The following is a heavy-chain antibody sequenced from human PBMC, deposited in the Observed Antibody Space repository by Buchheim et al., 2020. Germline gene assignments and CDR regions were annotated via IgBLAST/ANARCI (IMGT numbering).Heavy chain of an antibody. CDR2: INRRGST. V-gene: IGHV4-30-4*01. D-gene: IGHD3-22*01. CDR1: GGSISSGDFY. J-gene: IGHJ4*02. CDR3: ARHSYDSSGYYPDY. Sequence: QVQLQESGPGLVKPSQTLSLTCTVSGGSISSGDFYWSWIRQPPGKGLEWIGYINRRGSTSYNPSLKSRVTISVDTSKTQFSLRLSAVTAADTAVYYWARHSYDSSGYYPDYWGQGTL.